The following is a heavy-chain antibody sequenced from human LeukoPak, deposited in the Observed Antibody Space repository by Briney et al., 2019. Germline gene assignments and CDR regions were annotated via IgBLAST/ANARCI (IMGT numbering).Heavy chain of an antibody. CDR3: ARVRGGSYRAGFDY. J-gene: IGHJ4*02. CDR2: INHSGST. CDR1: GFTFSSYG. V-gene: IGHV4-34*01. D-gene: IGHD1-26*01. Sequence: GSLRLSCAASGFTFSSYGMSWVRQAPGKGLEWIGEINHSGSTNYNPSLKSRVTISVDTSKNQFSLKLSSVTAADTAVYYCARVRGGSYRAGFDYWGQGTLVTVSS.